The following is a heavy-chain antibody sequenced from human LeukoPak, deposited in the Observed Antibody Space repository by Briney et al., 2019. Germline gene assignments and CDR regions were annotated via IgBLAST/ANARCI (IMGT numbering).Heavy chain of an antibody. CDR1: GGTFNSYG. J-gene: IGHJ3*02. Sequence: ASVKVSCKAPGGTFNSYGISWVRQAPGQGLEWMGGVIPMFGPAKYAPKFQGRATMTTDASTSTAYMELSSLRSEDTAVYYCARGLTGYYSDAFDIWGQGTMVTVSS. V-gene: IGHV1-69*05. CDR2: VIPMFGPA. D-gene: IGHD3-9*01. CDR3: ARGLTGYYSDAFDI.